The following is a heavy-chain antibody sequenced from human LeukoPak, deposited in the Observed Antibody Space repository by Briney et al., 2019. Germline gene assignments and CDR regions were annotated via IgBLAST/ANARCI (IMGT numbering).Heavy chain of an antibody. J-gene: IGHJ4*02. Sequence: GGSLRLSCAASGFTFSSYAMHWVRQAPGKGLEWVAVISYDGSNKYYADSVKGRFTISRDNSKNTLYLQMNSLRAEDTAVYYCARHVGTTVTVGPDYWGQGTLVTVSS. D-gene: IGHD4-17*01. CDR3: ARHVGTTVTVGPDY. V-gene: IGHV3-30*04. CDR1: GFTFSSYA. CDR2: ISYDGSNK.